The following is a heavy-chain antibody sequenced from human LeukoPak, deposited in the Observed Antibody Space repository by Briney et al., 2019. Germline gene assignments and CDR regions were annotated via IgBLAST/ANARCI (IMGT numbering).Heavy chain of an antibody. CDR2: IWYDGSNK. V-gene: IGHV3-33*01. Sequence: PGGSLRLSCAASGFTFSSYGMHWVRQAPGKGLEWAAVIWYDGSNKYYADSVKGRFTISRDNSKNTLYLQMNSLRAEDTAVYYCAREGFAFDYWGQGTLVTVSS. CDR1: GFTFSSYG. CDR3: AREGFAFDY. J-gene: IGHJ4*02.